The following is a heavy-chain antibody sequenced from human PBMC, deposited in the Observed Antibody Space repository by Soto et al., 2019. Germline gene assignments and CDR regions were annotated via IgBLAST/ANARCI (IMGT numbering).Heavy chain of an antibody. CDR3: ARAELRIVFDY. Sequence: SETLSLTCAVYGGSFSGYYWSWIRQPPGKGLEWIGEINHSGSTNYNPSLKSRVTISVDTSKNQFSLKLSSVTAADTAVYYCARAELRIVFDYWGQGTLVTVSS. CDR2: INHSGST. CDR1: GGSFSGYY. J-gene: IGHJ4*02. V-gene: IGHV4-34*01. D-gene: IGHD1-7*01.